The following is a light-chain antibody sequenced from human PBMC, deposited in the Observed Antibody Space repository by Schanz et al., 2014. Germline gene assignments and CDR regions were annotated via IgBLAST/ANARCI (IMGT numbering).Light chain of an antibody. V-gene: IGKV3-20*01. J-gene: IGKJ1*01. Sequence: EIVLTQSPGTLSLSPGERATLSCRASQTVSSTSLAWYQQKPGQAPRLVIYGASERATGIPDRFSGSGSGTDFTLTISSLQPEDFATYYCQQSYSTPQTFGQGTKVEIK. CDR2: GAS. CDR3: QQSYSTPQT. CDR1: QTVSSTS.